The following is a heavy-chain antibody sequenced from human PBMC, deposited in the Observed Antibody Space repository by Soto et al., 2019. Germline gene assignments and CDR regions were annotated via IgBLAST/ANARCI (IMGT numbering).Heavy chain of an antibody. J-gene: IGHJ5*02. CDR3: AHSRANDPDDHHFWSMGGLDP. CDR2: IYWDDDK. V-gene: IGHV2-5*02. Sequence: QITLKESGPTLVKPTQTLTLTCTFSGFSLSTSGVGVGWIRQPPGKALEWLALIYWDDDKRYSPSLKSRLTITKDTSKNQVVLTMPNMDPVDTATYYCAHSRANDPDDHHFWSMGGLDPWGQGTLVTVSS. D-gene: IGHD3-3*02. CDR1: GFSLSTSGVG.